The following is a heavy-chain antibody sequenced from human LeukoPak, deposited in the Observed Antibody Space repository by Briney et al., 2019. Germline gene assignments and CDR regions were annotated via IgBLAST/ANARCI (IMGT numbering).Heavy chain of an antibody. CDR3: AADLGTMVRGVNPPHWYFDL. V-gene: IGHV1-58*02. J-gene: IGHJ2*01. CDR1: GFTFTSSA. D-gene: IGHD3-10*01. CDR2: IVVGSGNT. Sequence: SVKVSCKASGFTFTSSAMQWVRQARGQRLEWIGWIVVGSGNTNYARKFQERVTITRDMSTSTAYMELSSLRSEDTAVYYCAADLGTMVRGVNPPHWYFDLWGRGTLVTVSS.